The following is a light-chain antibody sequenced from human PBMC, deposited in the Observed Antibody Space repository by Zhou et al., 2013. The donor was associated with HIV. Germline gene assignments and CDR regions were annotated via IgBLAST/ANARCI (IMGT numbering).Light chain of an antibody. CDR3: QHTFTTPIT. Sequence: IQVTQSPSSLSASVGDKVTITCQTSAGYLNWYQQRPGKAPKLLIYTASSLQSGVPSRFSGSGSGTDFTLTISGLQPEDFATYYCQHTFTTPITFGGGTRVEIK. V-gene: IGKV1-39*01. J-gene: IGKJ4*01. CDR1: AGY. CDR2: TAS.